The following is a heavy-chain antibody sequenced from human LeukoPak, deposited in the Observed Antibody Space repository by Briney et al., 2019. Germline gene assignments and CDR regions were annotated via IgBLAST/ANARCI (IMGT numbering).Heavy chain of an antibody. V-gene: IGHV3-11*01. J-gene: IGHJ4*02. Sequence: GSLRLSCAASGFAISDYYMSWIRQAPGKGLEWVSYIDSSGTSIYYADSVKGRFTTFRDNAKNSLSLQMNSLRAEDTAVYYCATDLPVAVTTMYWGQGTLVTVSA. CDR1: GFAISDYY. CDR2: IDSSGTSI. CDR3: ATDLPVAVTTMY. D-gene: IGHD4-11*01.